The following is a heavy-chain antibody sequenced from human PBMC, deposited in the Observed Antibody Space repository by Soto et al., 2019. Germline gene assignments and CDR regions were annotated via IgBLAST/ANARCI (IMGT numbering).Heavy chain of an antibody. D-gene: IGHD3-10*01. CDR2: IYYSGST. V-gene: IGHV4-39*01. CDR1: GDSISNSNYY. Sequence: HLQLQESGPVLVKPSETLSLTCTISGDSISNSNYYWGWIRQPPGKGLEWIGSIYYSGSTYYNPSLKSRVTISVDTSRNQFSLKLRSVTAGDTAVYHCARTGYGSGRTWFDPWGQGTLVTVSS. CDR3: ARTGYGSGRTWFDP. J-gene: IGHJ5*02.